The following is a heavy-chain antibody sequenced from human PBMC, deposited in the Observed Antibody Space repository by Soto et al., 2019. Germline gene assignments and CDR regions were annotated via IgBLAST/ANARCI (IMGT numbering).Heavy chain of an antibody. D-gene: IGHD2-21*01. V-gene: IGHV1-18*01. Sequence: QAQLVQSGAEVKKPGASVKVSCKASGYIFISYGISWVRQAPGQGLEWMGWVSAYNGNTNYPQKLQGRVTMTTETSTSPAYMELRSLRSDYTDMYYCARDHVVRGRYYDYWGQGTLVTVSS. CDR1: GYIFISYG. J-gene: IGHJ4*02. CDR3: ARDHVVRGRYYDY. CDR2: VSAYNGNT.